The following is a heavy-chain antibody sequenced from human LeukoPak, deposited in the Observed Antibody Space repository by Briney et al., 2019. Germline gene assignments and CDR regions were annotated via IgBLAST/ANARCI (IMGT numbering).Heavy chain of an antibody. CDR2: IKQDGSEK. Sequence: GGSLRLSCAASGFTFSSYWMSWVRQAPGKGLEWVANIKQDGSEKYYVDSVKGRFTISRDNAKNSLYLQMNSLRAEDTAVYYCAKDHRFGGEGYCSSTSCDYYYMDVWGKGTTVTVSS. D-gene: IGHD2-2*01. CDR1: GFTFSSYW. V-gene: IGHV3-7*03. CDR3: AKDHRFGGEGYCSSTSCDYYYMDV. J-gene: IGHJ6*03.